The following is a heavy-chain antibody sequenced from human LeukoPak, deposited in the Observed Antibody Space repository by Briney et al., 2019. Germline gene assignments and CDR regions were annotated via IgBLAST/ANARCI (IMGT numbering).Heavy chain of an antibody. J-gene: IGHJ5*02. CDR2: IRNKAADYST. CDR1: GFTFSSLY. Sequence: GGSLRLSCEASGFTFSSLYMDWVRQAPGKGLEWVGRIRNKAADYSTDYASSVKGRFTISRDDSRNSLYLQMSSLKSEDTALYYCARSPTNRHFDPWGQGTLVTVSS. V-gene: IGHV3-72*01. CDR3: ARSPTNRHFDP. D-gene: IGHD1-14*01.